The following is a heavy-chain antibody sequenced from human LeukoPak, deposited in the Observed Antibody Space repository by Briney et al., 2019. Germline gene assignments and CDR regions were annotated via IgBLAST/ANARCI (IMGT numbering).Heavy chain of an antibody. CDR2: IYYSGST. V-gene: IGHV4-59*01. D-gene: IGHD6-13*01. J-gene: IGHJ5*02. CDR3: ARGVGSSWYFLWFDP. CDR1: GGSISSYY. Sequence: PSETLSLTCTVSGGSISSYYWSWIRQPPGKGLEWIGYIYYSGSTNYKPSLKSRVTISVDTSKNQFSLKLSSVTAADTAVYYCARGVGSSWYFLWFDPWGQGTLVTVSS.